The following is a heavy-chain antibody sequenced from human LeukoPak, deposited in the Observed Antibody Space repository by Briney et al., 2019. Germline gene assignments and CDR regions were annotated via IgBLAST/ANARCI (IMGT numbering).Heavy chain of an antibody. V-gene: IGHV3-53*01. Sequence: GGSLRLSCAASGFTVSNNYMSWVRQAPGKGLDWVSIIYRGGSTYYADSVKGRFTISRDNSKNTLYLQMNSLRAEDTAVYYCAKGRCSGGSCYGRGFDYWGQGTLVTVSS. CDR3: AKGRCSGGSCYGRGFDY. CDR1: GFTVSNNY. CDR2: IYRGGST. D-gene: IGHD2-15*01. J-gene: IGHJ4*02.